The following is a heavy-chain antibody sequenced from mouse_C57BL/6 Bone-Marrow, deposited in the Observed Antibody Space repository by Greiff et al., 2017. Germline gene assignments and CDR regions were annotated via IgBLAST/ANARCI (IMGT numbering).Heavy chain of an antibody. V-gene: IGHV1-55*01. CDR1: GYTFTSYW. Sequence: QVQLKQPGAELVKPGASVKMSCKASGYTFTSYWITWVKQRPGQGLEWIGDIYPGSGSTNYNEKFKSKATLTVDTSSRTAYMQLSSLTSEDSAAYYCARLNLALGDYWGQGTTLTVSS. J-gene: IGHJ2*01. D-gene: IGHD1-3*01. CDR3: ARLNLALGDY. CDR2: IYPGSGST.